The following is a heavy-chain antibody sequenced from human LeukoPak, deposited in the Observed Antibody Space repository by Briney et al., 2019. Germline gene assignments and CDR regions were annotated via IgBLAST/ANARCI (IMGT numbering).Heavy chain of an antibody. Sequence: GGSLRLSCAASGFTFSSYAMHWVRQAPGKGLEWVAVISYDGSNKYYADSVKGRFTISRDNAKNSLYLQMNSLRAEDTAVYYCASIYGDYYYYGMDVWGKGTTVTVSS. CDR1: GFTFSSYA. CDR3: ASIYGDYYYYGMDV. V-gene: IGHV3-30-3*01. J-gene: IGHJ6*04. D-gene: IGHD4-17*01. CDR2: ISYDGSNK.